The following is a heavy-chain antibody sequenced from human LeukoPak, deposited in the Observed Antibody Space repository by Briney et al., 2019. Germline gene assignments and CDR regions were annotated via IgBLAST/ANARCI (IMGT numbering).Heavy chain of an antibody. V-gene: IGHV3-23*01. Sequence: GGSLRVSCAASGFTFISYAMSWVRQALGKGLEWVSAISGSGGSTYYADSVKGRFTISRDNSKNTLYLQMNSLRAEDTAVYYCAKGVSASLYYYYYGMDVWGQGTTVTVSS. CDR3: AKGVSASLYYYYYGMDV. CDR1: GFTFISYA. J-gene: IGHJ6*02. CDR2: ISGSGGST. D-gene: IGHD6-25*01.